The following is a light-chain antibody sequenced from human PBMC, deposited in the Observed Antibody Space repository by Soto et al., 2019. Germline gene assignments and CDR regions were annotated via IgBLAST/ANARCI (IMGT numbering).Light chain of an antibody. CDR1: QSVSSSS. CDR2: GAS. CDR3: QVSGRSALYT. V-gene: IGKV3-20*01. J-gene: IGKJ2*01. Sequence: EIVLTQSPGTLSLSPGERATLSCRASQSVSSSSFAWYQQKRGQAPRLLIYGASSRATGIPDRFSGGGSGTDFTLTISRLEPEDFAVYYCQVSGRSALYTFGQGTKV.